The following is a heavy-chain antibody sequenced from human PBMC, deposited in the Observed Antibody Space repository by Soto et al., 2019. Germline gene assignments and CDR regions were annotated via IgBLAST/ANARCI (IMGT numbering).Heavy chain of an antibody. CDR1: GFTFSSYS. V-gene: IGHV3-21*01. CDR2: ISSSSSYI. CDR3: ARDPHIDIYDFWSGYYRGMDV. D-gene: IGHD3-3*01. J-gene: IGHJ6*04. Sequence: PGGSLRLSCAASGFTFSSYSMNWVRQAPGKGLEWVSSISSSSSYIYYADSVKGRFTISRDNAKNSLCLQMNSLRAEDTAVYYCARDPHIDIYDFWSGYYRGMDVWGKGTTVTVSS.